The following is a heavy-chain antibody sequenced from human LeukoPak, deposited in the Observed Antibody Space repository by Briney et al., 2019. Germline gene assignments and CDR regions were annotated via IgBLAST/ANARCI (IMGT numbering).Heavy chain of an antibody. Sequence: SVKVSCKSSGGTFSSYAISWVRQAPGQGLEWLGRIIPILGIANYAQKFQGRVTITADKSTSTAYMELSSLRSEDTAVYYCARAHRPNWNYGYYGMDVWGQGTTVTVSS. V-gene: IGHV1-69*04. D-gene: IGHD1-1*01. CDR1: GGTFSSYA. CDR2: IIPILGIA. J-gene: IGHJ6*02. CDR3: ARAHRPNWNYGYYGMDV.